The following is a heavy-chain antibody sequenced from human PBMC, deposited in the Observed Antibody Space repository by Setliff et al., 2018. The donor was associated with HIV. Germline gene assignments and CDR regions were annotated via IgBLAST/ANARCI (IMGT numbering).Heavy chain of an antibody. J-gene: IGHJ4*02. D-gene: IGHD2-21*02. Sequence: PSETLSLTCTVSGDSVSSRSYYWSWIRQPPGKGLEWIGYIYYSGSTKHNPSLKSRVTISVDTSKNQFSLKLSSVIAADTAVYYCSRDQPAYCGGDCYSDYWGQGTLVTVSS. CDR1: GDSVSSRSYY. CDR2: IYYSGST. V-gene: IGHV4-61*01. CDR3: SRDQPAYCGGDCYSDY.